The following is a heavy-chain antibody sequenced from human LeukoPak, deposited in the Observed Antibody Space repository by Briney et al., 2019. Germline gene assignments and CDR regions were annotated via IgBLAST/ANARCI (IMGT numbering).Heavy chain of an antibody. J-gene: IGHJ4*02. D-gene: IGHD2-2*01. CDR1: VVTFSSDA. V-gene: IGHV3-23*01. CDR2: ISGSGGST. CDR3: AKDRGYQLPQFYFDY. Sequence: PGGSLRLSCAASVVTFSSDAMSWVREAPGKGLEWGSAISGSGGSTYYADSVKGRFTISRDNSKNTLYLQMNSLRAEDTAVYYCAKDRGYQLPQFYFDYWGQGTLVTVSS.